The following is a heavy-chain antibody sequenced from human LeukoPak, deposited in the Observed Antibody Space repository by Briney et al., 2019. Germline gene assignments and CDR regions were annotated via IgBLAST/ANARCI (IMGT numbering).Heavy chain of an antibody. CDR1: GFASSRHW. V-gene: IGHV3-74*01. CDR2: IDGDGSTT. D-gene: IGHD2-8*01. Sequence: GGSLRLSCAASGFASSRHWMFWVRQAPGKGLVWVSRIDGDGSTTNYADSVKGRFTISRDNAKNTLYLQMNSLRGEDTAIYYRARSGVPNGMDVWGQGTTVTVSS. J-gene: IGHJ6*02. CDR3: ARSGVPNGMDV.